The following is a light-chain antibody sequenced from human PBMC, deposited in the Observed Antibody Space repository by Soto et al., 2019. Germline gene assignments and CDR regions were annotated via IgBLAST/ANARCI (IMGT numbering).Light chain of an antibody. V-gene: IGKV2-30*01. CDR2: KVS. Sequence: DVVMTQSPLSLPVTLGQPASISCRSSQSLVYSDGNSYLTWFQQRPGQSPRRLIYKVSNRDSGVPDRFSGSGSGTDFTLEISRVEAEDVGSYYCMEGTHWPRTFGQGTKVEIK. CDR1: QSLVYSDGNSY. CDR3: MEGTHWPRT. J-gene: IGKJ1*01.